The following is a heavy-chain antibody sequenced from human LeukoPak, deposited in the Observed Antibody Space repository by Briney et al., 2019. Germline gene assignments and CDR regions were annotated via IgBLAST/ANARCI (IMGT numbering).Heavy chain of an antibody. J-gene: IGHJ4*02. D-gene: IGHD3-10*01. CDR3: ARDSGEVPDY. V-gene: IGHV1-46*01. CDR1: GYTFTNYY. CDR2: INPSGGST. Sequence: ASVKVSCKASGYTFTNYYIHWVRQAPGQGLEWLGIINPSGGSTSYAQKFQGRVTMTRDTSISTAYMELSRLRSDDTAVYYCARDSGEVPDYWGQGTLVTVSS.